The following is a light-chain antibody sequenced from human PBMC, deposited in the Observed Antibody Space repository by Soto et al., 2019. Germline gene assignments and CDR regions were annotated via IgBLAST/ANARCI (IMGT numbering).Light chain of an antibody. Sequence: IVMTQSPATLSMSPGERATLSCRASQSLNRDLAWYQQKPGQSPRLLIFGASFRATGIPARFSGSGSGTEFTLTIGSLQSEDCALYYCQQYNNWPGTFGQGTKVEI. CDR3: QQYNNWPGT. V-gene: IGKV3-15*01. CDR2: GAS. J-gene: IGKJ1*01. CDR1: QSLNRD.